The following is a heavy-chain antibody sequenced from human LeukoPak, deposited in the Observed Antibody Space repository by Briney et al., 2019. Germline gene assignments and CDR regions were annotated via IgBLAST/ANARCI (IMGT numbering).Heavy chain of an antibody. CDR1: GYIFTNYG. D-gene: IGHD2-2*01. V-gene: IGHV1-18*01. Sequence: VASVKVSCKASGYIFTNYGISWVRQAPGQGLEWMGWISGYNDNTNYAQKFQGRLTVTTDTSTSTTYMELRSLRSDDTAVYYCARDGTSTDDYWGQGTLVTVSS. CDR3: ARDGTSTDDY. CDR2: ISGYNDNT. J-gene: IGHJ4*02.